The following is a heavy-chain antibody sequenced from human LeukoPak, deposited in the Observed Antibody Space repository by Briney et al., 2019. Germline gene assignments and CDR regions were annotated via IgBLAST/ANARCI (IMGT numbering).Heavy chain of an antibody. CDR3: ARSYDILTGYYKGAFDI. D-gene: IGHD3-9*01. Sequence: PGGSQRLSCAASGFTVSSNYMSWVRQAPGKGLEWVSVIYSGGSTYYADSVKGRFTISRDNSKNTLYLQMDSLRAEDTAVYYCARSYDILTGYYKGAFDIWGQGTMVTVSS. CDR2: IYSGGST. V-gene: IGHV3-53*01. J-gene: IGHJ3*02. CDR1: GFTVSSNY.